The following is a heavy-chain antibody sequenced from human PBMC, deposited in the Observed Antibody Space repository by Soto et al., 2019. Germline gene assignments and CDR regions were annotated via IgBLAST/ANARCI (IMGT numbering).Heavy chain of an antibody. CDR1: GGSISSGDYY. Sequence: SETLSLTCTVSGGSISSGDYYWSWIRQPPGKGLEWIGYIYYSGSTYYNPSLKSRVTISVDTSNNQFSLKLTSVTAADTAVYYCARCYYGSGSYQDYWGQGTLVTVSS. D-gene: IGHD3-10*01. J-gene: IGHJ4*02. CDR2: IYYSGST. CDR3: ARCYYGSGSYQDY. V-gene: IGHV4-30-4*01.